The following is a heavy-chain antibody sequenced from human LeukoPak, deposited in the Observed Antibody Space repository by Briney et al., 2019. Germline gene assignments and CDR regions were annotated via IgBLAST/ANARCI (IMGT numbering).Heavy chain of an antibody. CDR2: INPSGGST. J-gene: IGHJ4*02. Sequence: ASVTVSCKASGYTFTSYYMHWVRQAPGQGLEWMGIINPSGGSTSYAQKFQGRVTMTRDTSTSTVYMELSSLRSEDTAVYYCARPGVAGRAFDYWGQGTLVTVSS. D-gene: IGHD6-19*01. CDR3: ARPGVAGRAFDY. V-gene: IGHV1-46*01. CDR1: GYTFTSYY.